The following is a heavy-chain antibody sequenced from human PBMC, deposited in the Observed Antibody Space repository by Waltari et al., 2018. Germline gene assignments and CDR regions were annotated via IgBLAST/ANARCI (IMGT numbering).Heavy chain of an antibody. J-gene: IGHJ4*02. D-gene: IGHD6-13*01. Sequence: QVQLQESGPGLVKPSQTLSLTCTVSGGSISRGGYYWRWNRQHPGKGLEWIGYIYYSGSTYYNPSLKSRVTISVDTSKNQFSLKLSSVTAADTAVYYCARFAGAADKTSFDYWGQGTLVTVSS. CDR1: GGSISRGGYY. CDR3: ARFAGAADKTSFDY. CDR2: IYYSGST. V-gene: IGHV4-31*03.